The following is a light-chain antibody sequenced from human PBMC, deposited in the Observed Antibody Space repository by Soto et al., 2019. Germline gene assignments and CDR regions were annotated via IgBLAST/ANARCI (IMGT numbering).Light chain of an antibody. Sequence: EIVLTQSPGTLSLSPGERATLSCRASQSISSSYLAWYQQQPGQAPRLLIYDTSSRAAGIQDRFSGSGSGTDFTLTISRLEPEDFAVYYCQQYGSSRLTFGGGTKVEIK. CDR1: QSISSSY. J-gene: IGKJ4*01. CDR2: DTS. CDR3: QQYGSSRLT. V-gene: IGKV3-20*01.